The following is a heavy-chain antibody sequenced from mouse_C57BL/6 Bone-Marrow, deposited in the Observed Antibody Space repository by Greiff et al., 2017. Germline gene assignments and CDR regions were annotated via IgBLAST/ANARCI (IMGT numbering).Heavy chain of an antibody. CDR3: ARDSSGDAWVAY. CDR1: GYTFTDYN. D-gene: IGHD3-2*02. V-gene: IGHV1-22*01. CDR2: INPNNGGT. Sequence: EVQLQQSGPELVKPGASVKMSCKASGYTFTDYNMHWVKQSHGKSLEWIGYINPNNGGTSYNQKFKGKATLTVNKSSSTAYMGLRGLTSEDSAVYICARDSSGDAWVAYWGEEGLVTVSP. J-gene: IGHJ3*01.